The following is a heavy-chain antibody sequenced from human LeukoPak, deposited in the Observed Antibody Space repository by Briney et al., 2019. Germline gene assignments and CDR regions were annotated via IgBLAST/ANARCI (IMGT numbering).Heavy chain of an antibody. Sequence: PSQTLSLTRTVSGGSISSGGYYWSWIRQHPGKGLEWIGYIYHSGSTYYNPSLKSRVTISVDTSKNQFSLKLSSVTAADTAVYYCARDRAPMPFAHWGQGTLVTVSS. J-gene: IGHJ5*02. V-gene: IGHV4-31*03. CDR2: IYHSGST. CDR1: GGSISSGGYY. D-gene: IGHD2-2*01. CDR3: ARDRAPMPFAH.